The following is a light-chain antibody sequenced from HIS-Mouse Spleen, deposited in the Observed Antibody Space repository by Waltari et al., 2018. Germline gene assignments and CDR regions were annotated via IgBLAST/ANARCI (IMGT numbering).Light chain of an antibody. V-gene: IGLV2-23*01. CDR3: CSYAGSSTWV. Sequence: QSALTQPASVSGSPGQSITISGTGTSSDGGRYNLVSWYPQHPGKAPKLMIYEGSKRPSGVSNRFSGSKSGNTASLTISGLQAEDEADYYCCSYAGSSTWVFGGGTKLTVL. J-gene: IGLJ3*02. CDR1: SSDGGRYNL. CDR2: EGS.